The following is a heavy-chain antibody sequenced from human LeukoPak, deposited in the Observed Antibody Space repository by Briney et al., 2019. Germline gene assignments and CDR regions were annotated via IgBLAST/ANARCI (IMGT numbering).Heavy chain of an antibody. CDR3: ARMPGY. Sequence: SETLSLTCTVSGGSISSYYWSWIRQPPGKGLEWIGYIYYSGSTNYNPSLKSRVTISVDTSKNQFSLKLSSVTAADTAVYYCARMPGYWGQGTLVTVSS. D-gene: IGHD2-2*01. V-gene: IGHV4-59*01. J-gene: IGHJ4*02. CDR1: GGSISSYY. CDR2: IYYSGST.